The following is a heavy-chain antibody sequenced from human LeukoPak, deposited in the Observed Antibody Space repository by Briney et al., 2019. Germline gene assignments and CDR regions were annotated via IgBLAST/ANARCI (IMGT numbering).Heavy chain of an antibody. CDR3: ARRGSTLYEGC. Sequence: GGSLRLSCAVSGFDVKDNHMYWVRQGPRKGLEWVSIIYADGKAYYADSVKGRFTISRDTSENTLSLQINSLRAEDTAVYHCARRGSTLYEGCWGRGTLVTVSS. CDR1: GFDVKDNH. CDR2: IYADGKA. D-gene: IGHD3-16*01. V-gene: IGHV3-53*01. J-gene: IGHJ4*02.